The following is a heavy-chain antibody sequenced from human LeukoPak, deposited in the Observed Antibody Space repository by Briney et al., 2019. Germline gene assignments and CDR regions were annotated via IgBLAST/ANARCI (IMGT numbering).Heavy chain of an antibody. CDR2: ISNGGSYK. D-gene: IGHD6-19*01. CDR3: ARDGSSGWYWVDY. Sequence: PGRSLRLSCEASGFTFSTYGMHWVRQAPGKGLEGVAGISNGGSYKYYADSVKGRFTISRDNSRNTLYLQMNSLRAEDTAVYYCARDGSSGWYWVDYWGQGTLVTVSS. V-gene: IGHV3-30*03. J-gene: IGHJ4*02. CDR1: GFTFSTYG.